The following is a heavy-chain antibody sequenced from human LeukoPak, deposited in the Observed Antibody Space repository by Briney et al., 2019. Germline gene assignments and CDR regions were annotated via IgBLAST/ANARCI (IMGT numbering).Heavy chain of an antibody. J-gene: IGHJ3*02. D-gene: IGHD3-22*01. CDR1: GGSISSGDYY. V-gene: IGHV4-30-4*01. CDR3: ARAYYYDSSGYVFRI. CDR2: IYYSGST. Sequence: SETLSLTCTVSGGSISSGDYYWSWIRQPPGKGLEWIGYIYYSGSTYYNPSLKSRVTISVDTSKNQFSQKLSSVTAADTAVYYCARAYYYDSSGYVFRIWGQGTMVTVSS.